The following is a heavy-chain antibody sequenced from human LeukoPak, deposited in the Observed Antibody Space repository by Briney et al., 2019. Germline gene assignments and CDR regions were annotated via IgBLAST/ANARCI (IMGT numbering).Heavy chain of an antibody. CDR1: GGSFSGYY. J-gene: IGHJ5*02. Sequence: SETLSLTCAVYGGSFSGYYWSWIRQPPGKGLEWIGEINHSGSTNYNPSLKSRVTISVDTSKNQFSLKLSSVTAADTAVSYCARRMGYFSSTSCRRKPRFDPWGQGTLVTVSS. V-gene: IGHV4-34*01. D-gene: IGHD2-2*01. CDR2: INHSGST. CDR3: ARRMGYFSSTSCRRKPRFDP.